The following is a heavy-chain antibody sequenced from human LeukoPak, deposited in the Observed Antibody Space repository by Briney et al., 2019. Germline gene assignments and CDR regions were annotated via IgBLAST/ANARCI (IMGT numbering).Heavy chain of an antibody. CDR2: LYGNGNT. CDR3: ARDYYDGSAYYSYYEY. J-gene: IGHJ4*02. D-gene: IGHD3-22*01. CDR1: GFIVSSKY. V-gene: IGHV3-53*01. Sequence: PGGSLRLSCAASGFIVSSKYMSWVRQAPGKGLEWVSTLYGNGNTFYADSVKGRFTISRDNSKNTLSLQMNNLRAEDTAVYYCARDYYDGSAYYSYYEYWGQGTLVTVSS.